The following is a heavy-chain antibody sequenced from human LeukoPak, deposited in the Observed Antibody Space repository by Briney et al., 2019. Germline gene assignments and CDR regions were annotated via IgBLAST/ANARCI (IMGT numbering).Heavy chain of an antibody. Sequence: ASVKVSCKASGGTFSSYAISWVRQAPGQGLEWMGGIIPIFGTANYAQKFQGRVTITADESTSTAYMELSSLRAEDTAVYYCARDRFRDSSGLFDYWGQGTLVTVSS. CDR3: ARDRFRDSSGLFDY. V-gene: IGHV1-69*01. CDR2: IIPIFGTA. J-gene: IGHJ4*02. CDR1: GGTFSSYA. D-gene: IGHD3-22*01.